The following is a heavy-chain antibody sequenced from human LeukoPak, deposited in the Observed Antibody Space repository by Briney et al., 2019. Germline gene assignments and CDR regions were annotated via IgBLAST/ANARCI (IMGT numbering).Heavy chain of an antibody. V-gene: IGHV4-30-4*01. CDR3: TREGYWGYGSGSYFVDY. CDR2: IYYSGST. J-gene: IGHJ4*02. D-gene: IGHD3-10*01. Sequence: KPSETLSLTCTVSGGSISSGDYYWSWIRQPPGKGLEWIGYIYYSGSTYYNPSLKSRVTISVDTSKNQFSLKLSSVTAADTAVYYCTREGYWGYGSGSYFVDYWGQGTLVTVSS. CDR1: GGSISSGDYY.